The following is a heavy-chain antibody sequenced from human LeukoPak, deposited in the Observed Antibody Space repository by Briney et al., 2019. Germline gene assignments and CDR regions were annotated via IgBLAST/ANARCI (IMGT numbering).Heavy chain of an antibody. J-gene: IGHJ3*02. CDR3: ASIAAAGRAFDI. CDR1: GGSLSSGGFY. Sequence: SETLSLTCTVSGGSLSSGGFYWRWLRQHPGKGLEWLGYIYYSGSTYYNPSLKSRVTISVDTSKNQFSLKLSSVTAADTAVYYCASIAAAGRAFDIWGQGTMVTVSS. D-gene: IGHD6-13*01. V-gene: IGHV4-31*03. CDR2: IYYSGST.